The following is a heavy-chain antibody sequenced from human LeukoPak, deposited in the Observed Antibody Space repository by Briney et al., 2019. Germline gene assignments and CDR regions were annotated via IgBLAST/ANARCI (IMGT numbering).Heavy chain of an antibody. J-gene: IGHJ4*02. CDR2: FDPEDGET. CDR1: GYTLTELS. Sequence: GASVKVSCKVSGYTLTELSMHWVRQAPGKGLEWMGGFDPEDGETIYAQKFQGRVTMTEDTSTDTAYMELSSLRSEDTAVYYCATVEGYYYDSSGYFDYWGQGTLVTVSS. CDR3: ATVEGYYYDSSGYFDY. D-gene: IGHD3-22*01. V-gene: IGHV1-24*01.